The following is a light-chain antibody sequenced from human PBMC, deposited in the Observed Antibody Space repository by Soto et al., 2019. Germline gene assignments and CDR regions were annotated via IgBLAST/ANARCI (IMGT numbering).Light chain of an antibody. CDR3: SSYTISGTYV. V-gene: IGLV2-14*01. Sequence: QSVLTQPASVSGSPGQSITISCTGTSSDVGAYNYVSWFQQHPGKAPKLMIYEVSNRPSGVSNRFSGSRSVNTASLTISGLQPDDEADYYCSSYTISGTYVFGTGTRSPS. J-gene: IGLJ1*01. CDR2: EVS. CDR1: SSDVGAYNY.